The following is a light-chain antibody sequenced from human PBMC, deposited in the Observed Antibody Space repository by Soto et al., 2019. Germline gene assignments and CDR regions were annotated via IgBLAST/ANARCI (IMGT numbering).Light chain of an antibody. V-gene: IGKV1-39*01. J-gene: IGKJ2*01. CDR1: QSISNY. CDR3: QQNYSTPYT. CDR2: GAF. Sequence: DIQMTQSPSSLSASVGGRVTITCRASQSISNYLNWYQQKPGKAPKVLIYGAFSLQSGVPSRFSGSGSGTGFTLTINSLQPEDFATYYCQQNYSTPYTFGQGTKLEIK.